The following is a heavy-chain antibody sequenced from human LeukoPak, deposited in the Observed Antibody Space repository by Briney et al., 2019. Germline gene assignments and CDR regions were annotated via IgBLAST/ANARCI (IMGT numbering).Heavy chain of an antibody. J-gene: IGHJ4*02. Sequence: GGSLRLSCAASGFTFDDYGMSWVRQAPGKGREWVSGINWNGGSTGYADSVKGRFTISRDNAKNSLYLQMNSLRAEDTALYHCARGRLLLWFGELLSWGQGTLVTVSS. CDR2: INWNGGST. V-gene: IGHV3-20*01. CDR1: GFTFDDYG. D-gene: IGHD3-10*01. CDR3: ARGRLLLWFGELLS.